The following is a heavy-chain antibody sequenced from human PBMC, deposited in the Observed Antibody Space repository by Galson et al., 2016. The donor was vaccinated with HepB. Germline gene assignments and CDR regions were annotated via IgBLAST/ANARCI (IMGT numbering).Heavy chain of an antibody. CDR1: GFTFSSYW. D-gene: IGHD6-13*01. CDR2: ISGDGNYT. Sequence: SLRLSCAASGFTFSSYWMHWVRQAPGKGLMWVSRISGDGNYTSYADSVKGRFTISRDNAKNTLYLQLNSLRGEDTAVYYCTRAVDSSSWLRYYGMDVWGRGTAVTVSS. V-gene: IGHV3-74*01. CDR3: TRAVDSSSWLRYYGMDV. J-gene: IGHJ6*02.